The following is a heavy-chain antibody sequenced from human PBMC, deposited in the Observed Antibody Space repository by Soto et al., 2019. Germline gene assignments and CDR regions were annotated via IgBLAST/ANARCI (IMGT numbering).Heavy chain of an antibody. CDR1: GYTFTTYG. Sequence: QVQLVQSGAEVRKPGASVKVSCKASGYTFTTYGIRWVRQAPGQGLEWMGWISGYNGHTKYAQKFQGRVTMTTDTSTSTVYMDLRSLRSDATAVYYCAREGEMPYYYYGLDVWGQGTTVTVSS. V-gene: IGHV1-18*01. D-gene: IGHD3-16*01. J-gene: IGHJ6*02. CDR3: AREGEMPYYYYGLDV. CDR2: ISGYNGHT.